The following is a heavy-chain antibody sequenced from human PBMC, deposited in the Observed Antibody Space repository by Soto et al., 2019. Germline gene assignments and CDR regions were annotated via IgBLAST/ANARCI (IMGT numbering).Heavy chain of an antibody. CDR2: IYYSGST. V-gene: IGHV4-31*03. Sequence: PSETLSLTCTFSCCSISSGGYYWSWIRQHPGKGLEWIGYIYYSGSTYYNPSLKSRVTISVDTSKNQFSLKLSSVTAADTAVYYCARVERGTATTVVDAFDIWGPGTMVTVSS. CDR3: ARVERGTATTVVDAFDI. D-gene: IGHD1-1*01. CDR1: CCSISSGGYY. J-gene: IGHJ3*02.